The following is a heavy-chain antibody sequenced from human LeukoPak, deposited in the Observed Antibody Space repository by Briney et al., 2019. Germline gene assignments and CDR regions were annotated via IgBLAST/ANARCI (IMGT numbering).Heavy chain of an antibody. D-gene: IGHD3-10*01. CDR3: AKVAVEYYYGSGSFDY. J-gene: IGHJ4*02. CDR2: ISYDGSNK. Sequence: PGGSLRLSCAASGFSFSSYWMHWVRQAPGKGLEWVAVISYDGSNKYYADSVKGRFTISRDNSKNTLYLQMNSLRAEDTAVYYCAKVAVEYYYGSGSFDYWGQGTLVTVSS. V-gene: IGHV3-30*18. CDR1: GFSFSSYW.